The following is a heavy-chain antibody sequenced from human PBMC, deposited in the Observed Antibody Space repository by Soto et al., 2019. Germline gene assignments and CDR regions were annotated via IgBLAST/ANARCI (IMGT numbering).Heavy chain of an antibody. CDR1: GYTFTGYY. D-gene: IGHD2-15*01. Sequence: QVQLVQSGAEVKKPGASEKVSCKASGYTFTGYYMHWVRQAPGQGLEWMGWISPNSGGTNYAQKFQGWVTMTRDTSISTAYMEMSRLRSDDTAVYYCARYQVVRTPYRGAFDIWGQGTMVTVSS. CDR3: ARYQVVRTPYRGAFDI. J-gene: IGHJ3*02. CDR2: ISPNSGGT. V-gene: IGHV1-2*04.